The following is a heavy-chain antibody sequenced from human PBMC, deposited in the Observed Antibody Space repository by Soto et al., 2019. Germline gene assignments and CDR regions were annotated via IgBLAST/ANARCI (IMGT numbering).Heavy chain of an antibody. CDR3: AKGRGWGYYDSSGYYYVRYFDY. J-gene: IGHJ4*02. V-gene: IGHV3-30*18. CDR1: GFTFSSYG. D-gene: IGHD3-22*01. Sequence: GGSLRLSCAASGFTFSSYGMHWVRQAPGKGLEWVAVISYDGSNKYYADSVKGRFTSSRDNSKNTLYLQMNSLRAEDTAVYYCAKGRGWGYYDSSGYYYVRYFDYWGQGTLVTGSS. CDR2: ISYDGSNK.